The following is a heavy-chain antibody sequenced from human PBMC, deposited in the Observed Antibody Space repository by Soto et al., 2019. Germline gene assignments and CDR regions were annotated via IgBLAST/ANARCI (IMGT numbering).Heavy chain of an antibody. D-gene: IGHD3-10*01. Sequence: ASVKVSCKASGYTFTSYYMHWVRQAPGQGLEWMGIINPSGGSTSYAQKFQGRVTMTRDTSTSTVYMELSSLRSEDTAVYYCARDHFILRLSMVRGVRHGSAFDIWGQGTMVTVSS. CDR3: ARDHFILRLSMVRGVRHGSAFDI. V-gene: IGHV1-46*01. CDR2: INPSGGST. J-gene: IGHJ3*02. CDR1: GYTFTSYY.